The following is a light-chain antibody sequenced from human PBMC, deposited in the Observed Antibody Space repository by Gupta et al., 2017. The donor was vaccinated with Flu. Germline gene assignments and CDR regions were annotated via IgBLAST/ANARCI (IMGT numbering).Light chain of an antibody. J-gene: IGLJ3*02. V-gene: IGLV1-51*02. CDR1: SSNIGNNY. CDR2: END. CDR3: GTWDSSLSTVV. Sequence: SSNIGNNYVSWYQQFPGTAPNLLIYENDRRPSGFPDRFSGSKSGTSATLDITGLQTGDEADYYCGTWDSSLSTVVFGGGTKLTVL.